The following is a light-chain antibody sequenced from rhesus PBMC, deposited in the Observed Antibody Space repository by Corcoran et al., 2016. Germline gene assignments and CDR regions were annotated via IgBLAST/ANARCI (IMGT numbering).Light chain of an antibody. V-gene: IGKV1S12*01. J-gene: IGKJ1*01. CDR3: QHYYDNPRT. CDR1: QNIYSN. CDR2: SAS. Sequence: DIQMTQSPSALSASVGDRVTISCRASQNIYSNLAWYQQKPGKAPKFLIYSASSLQTGIPSRFSGSGSGTDFTLTLSSLQPEDSAAYYCQHYYDNPRTFDQGTKVEIK.